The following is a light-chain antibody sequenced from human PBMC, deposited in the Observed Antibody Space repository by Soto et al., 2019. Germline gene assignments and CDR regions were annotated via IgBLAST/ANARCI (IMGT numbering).Light chain of an antibody. CDR2: EVT. CDR1: SSDVGGYDY. J-gene: IGLJ1*01. Sequence: ALTQPPSASGSPGQSVTIYSTGTSSDVGGYDYVSWYQQHPGKAPKLMIYEVTIRPSGVSDRFSGSKSGNTASLTVSGLQAEDEADYYCSSYTGGNPSYVFGTGTKVTVL. CDR3: SSYTGGNPSYV. V-gene: IGLV2-8*01.